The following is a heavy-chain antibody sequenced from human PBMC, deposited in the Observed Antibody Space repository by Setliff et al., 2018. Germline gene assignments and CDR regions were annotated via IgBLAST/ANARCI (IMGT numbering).Heavy chain of an antibody. CDR1: GYTFTSYG. Sequence: ASVKVSCKASGYTFTSYGISWVRQAPGPGLEWMGWISAYNVKTNYAQTLQGRVTRTTDTSTSTAYMELRSLRSDDTAVYYCAREAPYDNTYYASGDVDLSDYYYYGMDVWGQGTTVTVSS. J-gene: IGHJ6*02. CDR3: AREAPYDNTYYASGDVDLSDYYYYGMDV. V-gene: IGHV1-18*01. D-gene: IGHD2-2*01. CDR2: ISAYNVKT.